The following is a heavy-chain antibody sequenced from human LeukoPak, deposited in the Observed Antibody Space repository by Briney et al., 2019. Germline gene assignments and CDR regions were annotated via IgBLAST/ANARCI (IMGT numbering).Heavy chain of an antibody. Sequence: GGSLRLSCSASGFTFSSYAMHWVRQAPGKGLEWVALISSDGSNEYYADSVKGRFTISRDNSKITLYVQMDSLRVEDTAVYYCAKSRSPYYYYYYMDVWGKGTTVTVSS. V-gene: IGHV3-30*18. CDR1: GFTFSSYA. CDR2: ISSDGSNE. CDR3: AKSRSPYYYYYYMDV. J-gene: IGHJ6*03.